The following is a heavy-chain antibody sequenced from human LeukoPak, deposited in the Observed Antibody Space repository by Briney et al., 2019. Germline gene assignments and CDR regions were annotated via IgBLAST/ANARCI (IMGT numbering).Heavy chain of an antibody. CDR2: IIPIFGTA. CDR3: ARAGNWNLQIFDY. D-gene: IGHD1-7*01. V-gene: IGHV1-69*06. Sequence: VASVKVSCKASGGTFSSYAISWVRQAPGQGLEWMGGIIPIFGTANYAQKFQGRVTITADKSTSTAYMELSSLRSEDTAVYYCARAGNWNLQIFDYWGQGTLVTVSS. J-gene: IGHJ4*02. CDR1: GGTFSSYA.